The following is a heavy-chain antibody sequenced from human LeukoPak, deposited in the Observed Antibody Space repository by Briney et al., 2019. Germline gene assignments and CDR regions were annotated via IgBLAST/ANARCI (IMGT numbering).Heavy chain of an antibody. Sequence: PSETLSLTCAVYGGSFSGDYWSWIRQPPGKGLEWIGENNHSGSTNYNPSLKSRVTISVDTSKSQFSLKLSSVTAADTAVYYCARGGGFEVATRDFDYWGQGTLVTVSS. D-gene: IGHD5-12*01. CDR2: NNHSGST. V-gene: IGHV4-34*01. CDR3: ARGGGFEVATRDFDY. J-gene: IGHJ4*02. CDR1: GGSFSGDY.